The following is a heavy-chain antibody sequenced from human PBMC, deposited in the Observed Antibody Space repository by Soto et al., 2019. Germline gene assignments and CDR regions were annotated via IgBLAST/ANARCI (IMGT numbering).Heavy chain of an antibody. J-gene: IGHJ4*02. Sequence: QVQLVQSGAEVKKPGASVKVSCKVSGHTLTELSRHWVRLAPGKGLEWMGGFDPEDGETISAQKFQGRVTMTEDTSTDSTYLELRSLRSEYTAVYYCAAGGTRWLHSPFDYWGQGTLVTISS. D-gene: IGHD1-1*01. V-gene: IGHV1-24*01. CDR3: AAGGTRWLHSPFDY. CDR1: GHTLTELS. CDR2: FDPEDGET.